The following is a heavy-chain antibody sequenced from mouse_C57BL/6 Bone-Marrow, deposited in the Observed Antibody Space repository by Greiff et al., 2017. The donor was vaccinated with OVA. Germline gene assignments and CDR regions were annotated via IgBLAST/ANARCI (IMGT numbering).Heavy chain of an antibody. D-gene: IGHD1-1*01. V-gene: IGHV1-64*01. J-gene: IGHJ1*03. CDR3: AREDYYGYWYFDV. Sequence: VKLQQPGAELVKPGASVKLSCKASGYTFTSYWMHWVKQRPGQGLEWIGMIHPNSGSTNYNEKFKSKATLTVDKSSSTAYMQLSSLTSEDSAVYYCAREDYYGYWYFDVWGTGTTVTVSS. CDR2: IHPNSGST. CDR1: GYTFTSYW.